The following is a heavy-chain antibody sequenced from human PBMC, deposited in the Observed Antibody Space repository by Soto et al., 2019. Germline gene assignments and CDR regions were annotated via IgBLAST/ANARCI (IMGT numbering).Heavy chain of an antibody. CDR1: GFTFSSYW. V-gene: IGHV3-7*03. CDR2: IKQDGSEK. CDR3: ARSMGQWELLRYYYYYGMDV. D-gene: IGHD1-26*01. J-gene: IGHJ6*02. Sequence: PGGSLRLSCAASGFTFSSYWMSWVRQAPGKGLEWVANIKQDGSEKYYVDSVKGRFTISRDNAKNSLYLQMNSLRAEDTAVYYCARSMGQWELLRYYYYYGMDVWGQGTTVTVSS.